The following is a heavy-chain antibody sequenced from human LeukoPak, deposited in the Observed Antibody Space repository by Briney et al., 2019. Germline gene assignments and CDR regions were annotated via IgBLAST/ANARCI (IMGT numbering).Heavy chain of an antibody. V-gene: IGHV3-66*01. CDR1: GFTFSSYW. J-gene: IGHJ4*02. CDR3: ARERKEYGFVTADYFDY. Sequence: GGSLRLSCAASGFTFSSYWMHWVRQAPGKGLEWVSVIYSGGSTYYADSVKGRFTISRDNSKNTLYLQMNSLRAEDTAVYYCARERKEYGFVTADYFDYWGQGTLVTVSS. CDR2: IYSGGST. D-gene: IGHD2/OR15-2a*01.